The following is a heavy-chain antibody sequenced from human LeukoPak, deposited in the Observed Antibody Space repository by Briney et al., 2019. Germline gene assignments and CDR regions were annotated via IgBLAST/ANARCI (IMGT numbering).Heavy chain of an antibody. D-gene: IGHD3-22*01. J-gene: IGHJ4*02. CDR3: AREGRESSGYDY. CDR2: IKQDGSEK. Sequence: PGGSLRLSCAASGFTFSSYWMSWVRQAPGKGLEWVANIKQDGSEKHYVDSVKGRFTISGDNAKKSLYLQMNSLRAEDTAVYHCAREGRESSGYDYWGQGTLVTVSS. CDR1: GFTFSSYW. V-gene: IGHV3-7*01.